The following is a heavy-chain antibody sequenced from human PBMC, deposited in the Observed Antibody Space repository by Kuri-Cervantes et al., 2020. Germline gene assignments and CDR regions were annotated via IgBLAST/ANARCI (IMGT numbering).Heavy chain of an antibody. CDR2: ISAYNGNT. CDR1: GYTFTRYV. J-gene: IGHJ3*02. CDR3: ARSLIPAAIFDAFDI. Sequence: ASVKVSCKASGYTFTRYVISWARQAPGQGLEWMGWISAYNGNTNYAQKLQGRVTMTTDTSTSTAYMELRSLRSDDTAVYYCARSLIPAAIFDAFDIWGQGTMVTVSS. V-gene: IGHV1-18*01. D-gene: IGHD2-2*02.